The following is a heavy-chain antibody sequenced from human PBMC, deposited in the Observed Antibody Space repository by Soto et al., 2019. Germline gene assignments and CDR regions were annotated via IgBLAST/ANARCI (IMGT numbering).Heavy chain of an antibody. V-gene: IGHV3-30*01. CDR3: ASDYDLHYDGSGALDY. D-gene: IGHD3-22*01. CDR2: ISYDGSNE. J-gene: IGHJ4*02. Sequence: GGSLRLSCTTSGFTFSRYGLHWVRQAPGKGLECVAVISYDGSNENYGVSVKGRFTISRDNSRNTLFLQVNSLRPEDTAVYYCASDYDLHYDGSGALDYWGQGTLVTVSS. CDR1: GFTFSRYG.